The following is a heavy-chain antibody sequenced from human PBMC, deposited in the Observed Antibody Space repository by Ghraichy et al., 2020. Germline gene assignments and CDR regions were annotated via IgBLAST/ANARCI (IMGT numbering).Heavy chain of an antibody. CDR2: TYYRSKWYN. Sequence: SQTLSLTCAISGDSVSSNSAAWNWIRQSPSRGLEWLGRTYYRSKWYNDYAVSVKSRITINPDTSKNQFSLQLNSVTPEDTAVYCCARDLSKLELRGFWYYYYGMDVWGQGTTVTVSS. V-gene: IGHV6-1*01. J-gene: IGHJ6*02. CDR1: GDSVSSNSAA. CDR3: ARDLSKLELRGFWYYYYGMDV. D-gene: IGHD1-7*01.